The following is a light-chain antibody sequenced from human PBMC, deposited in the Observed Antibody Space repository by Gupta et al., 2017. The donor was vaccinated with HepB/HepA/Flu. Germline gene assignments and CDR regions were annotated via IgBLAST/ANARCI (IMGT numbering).Light chain of an antibody. CDR2: DVY. CDR3: CSYSSSRSYV. V-gene: IGLV2-14*03. J-gene: IGLJ1*01. CDR1: SSDIGAYNY. Sequence: QSALTQPASVSGSPVQSITISCTGTSSDIGAYNYVSWYQQHPGKVPKLVVFDVYSRPSGVSNLFSGSKSGNTAALTISGLQAEDEADYYCCSYSSSRSYVIRTGTEVTVL.